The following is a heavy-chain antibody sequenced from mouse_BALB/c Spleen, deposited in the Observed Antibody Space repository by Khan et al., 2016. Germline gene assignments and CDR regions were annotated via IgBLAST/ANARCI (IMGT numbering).Heavy chain of an antibody. V-gene: IGHV3-2*02. CDR3: ARGGSWDY. J-gene: IGHJ2*01. CDR2: ISYSGST. CDR1: GYSITSDYA. Sequence: EVQLQEPGPGLVKPSQSLSLTCTVTGYSITSDYAWNWIRQFPGNKLEWMGYISYSGSTSYNPSLKSRISITRDTSKNQFFLQLNSVTTEDTATYYCARGGSWDYWGQGTTLTVSS.